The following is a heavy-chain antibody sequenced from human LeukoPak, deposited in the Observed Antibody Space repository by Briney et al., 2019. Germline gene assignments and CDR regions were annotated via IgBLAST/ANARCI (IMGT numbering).Heavy chain of an antibody. D-gene: IGHD2-15*01. J-gene: IGHJ4*02. CDR3: ARPGCSGGSCYGY. Sequence: APVKVSCKASGYTFTDYYIHWVRQAPGQGLEWMGWINTNGGGTKYAQKFQGRVTITRDTSISTAYMELSRLSSDDTAIFYCARPGCSGGSCYGYWGQGTLVTVSS. CDR2: INTNGGGT. V-gene: IGHV1-2*02. CDR1: GYTFTDYY.